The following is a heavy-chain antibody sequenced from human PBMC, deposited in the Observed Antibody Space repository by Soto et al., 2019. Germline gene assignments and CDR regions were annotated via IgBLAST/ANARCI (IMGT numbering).Heavy chain of an antibody. CDR1: GGSVSSSNL. CDR3: ARGAMVRGVIYYYYGMDV. Sequence: PSETLSLTCVVSGGSVSSSNLWSWVRQPPGKGLEWIGEIYHSGSTTYNPSLKSRVTISVDTSKNQFSLKLSSVTAADTAVYYCARGAMVRGVIYYYYGMDVWGQGTTVTVSS. CDR2: IYHSGST. V-gene: IGHV4-4*02. J-gene: IGHJ6*02. D-gene: IGHD3-10*01.